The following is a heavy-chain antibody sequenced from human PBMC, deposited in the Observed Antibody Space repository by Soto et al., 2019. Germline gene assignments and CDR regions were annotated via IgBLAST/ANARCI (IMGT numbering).Heavy chain of an antibody. J-gene: IGHJ5*02. CDR2: IYWDDDK. D-gene: IGHD3-10*01. CDR1: GFSLRTTAVG. CDR3: ARLRWFGCLIPPDH. V-gene: IGHV2-5*02. Sequence: QITLKESGPTLVKPPQNLTLTCTFSGFSLRTTAVGVGWIRQPPGMALEWLGIIYWDDDKHYSPSQKSRLTITKDTSKNQVVLTMTNMDPVDTATYYCARLRWFGCLIPPDHWGQGTLVTVSS.